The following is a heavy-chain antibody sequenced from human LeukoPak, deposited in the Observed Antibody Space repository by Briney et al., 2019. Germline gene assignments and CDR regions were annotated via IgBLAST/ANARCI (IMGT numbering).Heavy chain of an antibody. V-gene: IGHV1-2*02. D-gene: IGHD6-6*01. CDR1: GYTFTGYY. CDR2: INPNRGGT. CDR3: VGEPRPYNWFDP. J-gene: IGHJ5*02. Sequence: ASVKVSCKASGYTFTGYYMHWVRQAPGQGLEWMGWINPNRGGTNYAQKFQGRVTMTRDTSISTAYMELSRLRSDDTAVYYCVGEPRPYNWFDPWGQGTLVTVSS.